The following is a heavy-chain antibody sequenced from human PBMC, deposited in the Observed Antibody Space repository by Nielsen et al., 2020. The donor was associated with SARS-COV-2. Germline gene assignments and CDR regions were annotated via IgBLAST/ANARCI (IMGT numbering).Heavy chain of an antibody. Sequence: SETLSLTCTVSGGSISSYYWSWIRQPPGKGLEWIGYIYYSGSTNYNPSLKSRVTISVDTYKNQFSLKLSSVTAADTAVYYCARDLPIGYCSGGSCSLGMDVWCQGTTVTVSS. CDR2: IYYSGST. V-gene: IGHV4-59*13. CDR3: ARDLPIGYCSGGSCSLGMDV. D-gene: IGHD2-15*01. CDR1: GGSISSYY. J-gene: IGHJ6*02.